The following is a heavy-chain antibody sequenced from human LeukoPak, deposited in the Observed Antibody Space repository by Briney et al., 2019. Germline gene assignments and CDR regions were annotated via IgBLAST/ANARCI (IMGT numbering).Heavy chain of an antibody. CDR2: IYSDDGN. Sequence: SGPTLVNPTETLTLTSTVSGFSVSNVRMGMSWIRQPPGKALEWLAHIYSDDGNSYSTSLTSRLTISKDTSKSQVVLTMTNMDPVDTATYYYARIVRDGYNTNWYFDLWGRGTLVTVSS. V-gene: IGHV2-26*01. D-gene: IGHD5-24*01. J-gene: IGHJ2*01. CDR3: ARIVRDGYNTNWYFDL. CDR1: GFSVSNVRMG.